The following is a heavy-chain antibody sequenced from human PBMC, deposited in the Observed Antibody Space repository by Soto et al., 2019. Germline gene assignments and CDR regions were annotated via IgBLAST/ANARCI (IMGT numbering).Heavy chain of an antibody. CDR1: GFTFSNFA. V-gene: IGHV3-30-3*02. Sequence: ESGGGVVQPGRSLRLSCAASGFTFSNFAMHWVRQAPGKGLEWVAVMSYDGGNKYYADSVQGRFTISRDNSKSTLYLQMNSLRPEDTAIYYCAKPTVTIHSRYLDSWGQGTLVTVSS. D-gene: IGHD4-17*01. CDR3: AKPTVTIHSRYLDS. CDR2: MSYDGGNK. J-gene: IGHJ4*02.